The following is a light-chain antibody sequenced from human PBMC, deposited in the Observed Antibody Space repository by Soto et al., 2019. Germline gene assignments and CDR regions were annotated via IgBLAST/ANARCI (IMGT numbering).Light chain of an antibody. CDR2: NAS. CDR1: QSVSNY. Sequence: EIVLTQSPATLSLSPGERATLSCRASQSVSNYLAWYQQKPGQAPRLLIYNASNRATGIPARFSGSGSGTDFTLTISSLEPEDFAVYYCQQRSNWPLYTFGQGTKLEIK. CDR3: QQRSNWPLYT. J-gene: IGKJ2*01. V-gene: IGKV3-11*01.